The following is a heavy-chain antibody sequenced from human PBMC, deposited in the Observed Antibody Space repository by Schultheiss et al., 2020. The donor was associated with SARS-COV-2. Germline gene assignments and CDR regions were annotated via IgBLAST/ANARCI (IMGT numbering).Heavy chain of an antibody. J-gene: IGHJ6*02. CDR3: ARGYPSSGWPNGMDV. D-gene: IGHD6-19*01. Sequence: GGSLRLSCVASGFTFRSYKMNWVRQAPGKGLEWASSIVSDGSQTTYADSVRGRFTISRDNAKKTLYLEMNSLGPEDTAVYYCARGYPSSGWPNGMDVWGQGTTVTVSS. CDR2: IVSDGSQT. CDR1: GFTFRSYK. V-gene: IGHV3-74*03.